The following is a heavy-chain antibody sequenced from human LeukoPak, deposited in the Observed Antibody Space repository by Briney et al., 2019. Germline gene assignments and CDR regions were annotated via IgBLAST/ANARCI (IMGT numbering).Heavy chain of an antibody. CDR2: ISSGSSNI. J-gene: IGHJ4*02. V-gene: IGHV3-21*01. CDR3: ARGGIYFDY. CDR1: GFTFSSHT. Sequence: GGSLRLSCAASGFTFSSHTVNWVRQAPGEGLEWVSFISSGSSNIYYADSVKGRFTISRDNAKNSLYLQMNSLRAEDTAVYYCARGGIYFDYWGQGTLVTVSS.